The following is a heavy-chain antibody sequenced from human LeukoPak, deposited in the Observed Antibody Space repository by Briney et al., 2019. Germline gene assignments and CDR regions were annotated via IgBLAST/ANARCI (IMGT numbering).Heavy chain of an antibody. CDR1: GFTFSSYW. V-gene: IGHV3-7*03. D-gene: IGHD3-16*01. CDR2: INHNGNVN. CDR3: SRGGCLDV. Sequence: GGSLRLSCAASGFTFSSYWMNWARQAPGKGLEWVASINHNGNVNYYVDSVKGRFTISRDNANNSLYLPISNLRAEDTAVYFCSRGGCLDVWGQGATVTVSS. J-gene: IGHJ6*02.